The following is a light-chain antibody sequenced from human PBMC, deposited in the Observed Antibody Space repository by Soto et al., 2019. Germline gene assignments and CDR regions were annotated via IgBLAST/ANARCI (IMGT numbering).Light chain of an antibody. V-gene: IGLV2-23*01. Sequence: QSALTQPASVSGSPGQSITISCTGTSSDVGGYKYVSWYQQHPDKAPKLIIYEGSKRPSGVSNRFSGSEPDNTASLTISGLQAEDEADYYCCSSAPSRTFVFGTGTKLTVL. CDR3: CSSAPSRTFV. CDR1: SSDVGGYKY. CDR2: EGS. J-gene: IGLJ1*01.